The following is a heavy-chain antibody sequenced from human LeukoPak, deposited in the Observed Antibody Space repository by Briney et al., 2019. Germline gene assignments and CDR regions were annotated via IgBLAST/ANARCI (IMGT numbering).Heavy chain of an antibody. CDR1: GFAFSNYA. CDR2: LGGSNDDT. V-gene: IGHV3-23*01. CDR3: ARDAEGY. J-gene: IGHJ4*02. Sequence: GGSLRLSCVASGFAFSNYAMSWVRQAPGKGLEWVSSLGGSNDDTHYADSVKGRFTISRDNSKDTLYLQMNSLRAEDTAVYYCARDAEGYWGQGTLVTVSS.